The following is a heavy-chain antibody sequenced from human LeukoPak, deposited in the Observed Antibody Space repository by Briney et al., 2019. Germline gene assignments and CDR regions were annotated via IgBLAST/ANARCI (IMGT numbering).Heavy chain of an antibody. Sequence: PGGSLRLSCAASGFTFSSYEMNWVRQAPGKGLEWVSYISSSGSTIYYADSVKGRFTISRDNAKKSLYVQMNSLRAEDTAVHYCARGGGVVMADFDYWGQGTLVTVSS. V-gene: IGHV3-48*03. CDR1: GFTFSSYE. CDR2: ISSSGSTI. CDR3: ARGGGVVMADFDY. J-gene: IGHJ4*02. D-gene: IGHD4-23*01.